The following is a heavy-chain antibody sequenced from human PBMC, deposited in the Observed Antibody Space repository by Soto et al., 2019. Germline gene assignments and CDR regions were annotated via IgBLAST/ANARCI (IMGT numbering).Heavy chain of an antibody. Sequence: ASVKVSCKASGFTFTSSAMQWVRQARGQRLEWIGWIVVGSGNTNYAQKFQERVTITRDMSTSTAYMELSSLRSEDTAVYYCAAIILGYCTNGVCYKGPRDYWGQGTLVTVSS. D-gene: IGHD2-8*01. CDR2: IVVGSGNT. J-gene: IGHJ4*02. CDR1: GFTFTSSA. CDR3: AAIILGYCTNGVCYKGPRDY. V-gene: IGHV1-58*02.